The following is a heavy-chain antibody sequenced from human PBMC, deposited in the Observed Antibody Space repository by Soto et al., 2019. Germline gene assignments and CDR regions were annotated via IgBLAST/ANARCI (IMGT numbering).Heavy chain of an antibody. D-gene: IGHD3-22*01. J-gene: IGHJ6*02. Sequence: PSETLSLTCTVSGGSISSVGYYWSWIRQHPGKGLEWIGYIYYSGSTYYNPSLKSRFTISVDTSKNQFSLKLSSVTAADTAVYYCARGTYYYDSSGYWPYYYYGMDVWGQGTTVTVSS. CDR2: IYYSGST. CDR1: GGSISSVGYY. CDR3: ARGTYYYDSSGYWPYYYYGMDV. V-gene: IGHV4-31*03.